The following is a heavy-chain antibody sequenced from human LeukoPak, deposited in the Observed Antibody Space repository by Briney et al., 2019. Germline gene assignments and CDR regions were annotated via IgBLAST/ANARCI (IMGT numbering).Heavy chain of an antibody. CDR2: ISYDGSNK. D-gene: IGHD3-10*01. V-gene: IGHV3-30*18. J-gene: IGHJ4*02. CDR1: GFTFSSYG. Sequence: GGSLRLSCAASGFTFSSYGMHRVRQAPGKGLEWVAVISYDGSNKYYADSVKGRFTISRDNSKNTLYLQMNSLRAEDTAVYYCAKEGVRGVSYFDYWGQGTLVTVSS. CDR3: AKEGVRGVSYFDY.